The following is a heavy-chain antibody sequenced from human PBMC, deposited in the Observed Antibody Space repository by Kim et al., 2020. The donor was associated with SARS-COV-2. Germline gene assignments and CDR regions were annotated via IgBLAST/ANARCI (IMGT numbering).Heavy chain of an antibody. J-gene: IGHJ5*02. CDR2: IDPNGGAT. CDR3: AMIAATGS. D-gene: IGHD2-21*01. V-gene: IGHV1-46*01. Sequence: ASVKVSCKASGYTFTSSYIHWVRQAPRQGLEWMGIIDPNGGATRFAPKFQGRVTLTVDTSTSTVYLDMTSLKSDDTAVYYCAMIAATGSWGQGTRVTVSS. CDR1: GYTFTSSY.